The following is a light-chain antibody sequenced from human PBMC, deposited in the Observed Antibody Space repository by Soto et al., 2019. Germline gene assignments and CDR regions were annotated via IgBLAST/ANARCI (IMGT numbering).Light chain of an antibody. CDR3: QHYHGWPIT. CDR2: GAS. CDR1: QSIGSSY. V-gene: IGKV3-20*01. Sequence: EIVLAQSPGTLSLSPGERATLSCRASQSIGSSYLAWYQQRPGQAPRVLIYGASSRATGIPDRFSGSGSGTEFTLTISSLQSEDFAVYYCQHYHGWPITFGQGTRLEIK. J-gene: IGKJ5*01.